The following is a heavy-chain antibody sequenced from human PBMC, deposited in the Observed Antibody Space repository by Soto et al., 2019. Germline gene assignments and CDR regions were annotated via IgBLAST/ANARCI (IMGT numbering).Heavy chain of an antibody. CDR1: GGTFSSYT. CDR3: ARDSGGELVGGWIDY. D-gene: IGHD6-19*01. J-gene: IGHJ4*02. CDR2: IIPMLGTA. Sequence: QVQLVQSGAEVKKPGSSVKVSCKASGGTFSSYTISWVRQAPGQGLEWMGRIIPMLGTANYAQKFQGRVKLTADKSTSRAYVEMSSLRPKAMAVYYCARDSGGELVGGWIDYWGQGTLVTVSS. V-gene: IGHV1-69*08.